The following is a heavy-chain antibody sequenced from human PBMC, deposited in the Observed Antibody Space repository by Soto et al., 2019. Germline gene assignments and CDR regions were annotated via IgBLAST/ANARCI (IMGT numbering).Heavy chain of an antibody. D-gene: IGHD6-6*01. V-gene: IGHV7-4-1*01. CDR3: ARAYEYSSSSGSYYYSVMDV. J-gene: IGHJ6*02. Sequence: ASVKVSCKASGYTFTSYAMNWVRQAPGQGLEWMGWINTNTGNPTYAQGFTGRFVFSLDTSVSTAYLQICSLKAEDTAVYYCARAYEYSSSSGSYYYSVMDVWGQGNTVTVS. CDR1: GYTFTSYA. CDR2: INTNTGNP.